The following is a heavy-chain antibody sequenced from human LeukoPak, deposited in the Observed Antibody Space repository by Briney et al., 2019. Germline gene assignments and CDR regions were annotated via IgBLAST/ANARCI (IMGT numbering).Heavy chain of an antibody. J-gene: IGHJ5*02. CDR3: ATLEQQLVRDNWFDH. Sequence: SVKVSCKASGGTFSSYAISWVRQAPGQGLEWMGGIIPIFGTANYAQKFQGRVTITADESTSTAYMELSSLRSEDMAVYYCATLEQQLVRDNWFDHWGQGTLVTVSS. CDR1: GGTFSSYA. CDR2: IIPIFGTA. V-gene: IGHV1-69*13. D-gene: IGHD6-13*01.